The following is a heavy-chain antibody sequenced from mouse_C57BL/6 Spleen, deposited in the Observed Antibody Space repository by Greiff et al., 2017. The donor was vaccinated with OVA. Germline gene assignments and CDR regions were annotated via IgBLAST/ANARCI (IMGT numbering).Heavy chain of an antibody. Sequence: QVQLKQPGAELVKPGASVKLSCKASGYTFTSYWMHWVKQRPGQGLEWIGMIYPNSGSTHYNEKFKNKATLTVDTSTSTAYMQSSSLTSEDAEVYDCARNGDQLGNYWGQGTTLTVSS. D-gene: IGHD3-1*01. J-gene: IGHJ2*01. CDR3: ARNGDQLGNY. CDR2: IYPNSGST. CDR1: GYTFTSYW. V-gene: IGHV1-64*01.